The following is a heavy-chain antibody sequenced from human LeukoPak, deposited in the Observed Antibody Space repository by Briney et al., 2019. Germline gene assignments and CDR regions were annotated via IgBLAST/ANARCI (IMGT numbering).Heavy chain of an antibody. CDR1: GDSVSSNSVI. CDR3: ARDLHGSRGEFDY. J-gene: IGHJ4*02. CDR2: TYYKSKWYN. D-gene: IGHD3-10*01. V-gene: IGHV6-1*01. Sequence: SQTLPLTCDIPGDSVSSNSVIWNWIRQSPSRGLEWLGRTYYKSKWYNDYATSVQSRITINSDTSRNQFSLQLNSVTPEDTAVYYCARDLHGSRGEFDYWGQGTLVTVSS.